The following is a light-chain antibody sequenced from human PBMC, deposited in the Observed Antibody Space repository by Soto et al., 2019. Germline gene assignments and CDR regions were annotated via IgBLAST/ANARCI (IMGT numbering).Light chain of an antibody. CDR1: ISDIGGYNF. Sequence: QSALTQPASVSGSPGQSITISCTGTISDIGGYNFISWYQHHPGKAPKLVIYDVNNRPSGISYRFSGSKSGNTASLTISGLQAEDEADYYCSSFTTSNTLVFGTGTKVTVL. CDR2: DVN. V-gene: IGLV2-14*01. J-gene: IGLJ1*01. CDR3: SSFTTSNTLV.